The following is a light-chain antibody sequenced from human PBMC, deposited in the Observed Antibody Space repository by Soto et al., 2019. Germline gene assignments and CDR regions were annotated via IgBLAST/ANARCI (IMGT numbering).Light chain of an antibody. V-gene: IGLV2-14*03. Sequence: QSALTQPASVSGFPGQSITISCTGTSRDVGGYNYVSWYQQHPGKAPKLIIYDVNNRPSGVSDRFSDSKSGNTASLTISGLQAEDEADYYCSSYSSSSTPYVFGTGTKLTVL. J-gene: IGLJ1*01. CDR1: SRDVGGYNY. CDR2: DVN. CDR3: SSYSSSSTPYV.